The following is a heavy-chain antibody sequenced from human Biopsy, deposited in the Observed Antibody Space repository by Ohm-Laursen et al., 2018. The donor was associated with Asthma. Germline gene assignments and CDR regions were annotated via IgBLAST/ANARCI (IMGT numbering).Heavy chain of an antibody. CDR2: VSHTGST. J-gene: IGHJ5*02. V-gene: IGHV4-59*11. CDR1: GGSIRSRD. CDR3: ARLADCSGGACYSYGWFDP. Sequence: SETLSLTCTVSGGSIRSRDWTWIRLPPGKGLEYIGDVSHTGSTNYNPSLKSRVTMSLDTSKSQFSLRLTSVTPADTAVYYCARLADCSGGACYSYGWFDPWGQGTRVTVSS. D-gene: IGHD2-15*01.